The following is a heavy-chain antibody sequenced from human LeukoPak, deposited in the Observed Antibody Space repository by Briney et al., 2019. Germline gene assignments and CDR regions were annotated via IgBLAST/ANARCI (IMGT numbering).Heavy chain of an antibody. CDR1: GGSISSSNYY. D-gene: IGHD2-2*01. CDR2: PYYSGTT. V-gene: IGHV4-39*01. J-gene: IGHJ6*02. CDR3: ARHEGCSTTTCFYGMDV. Sequence: SETLSLTCTVSGGSISSSNYYWGWIRQPPGKGLEWIGSPYYSGTTFYNPSLKSRATMSVDTSKNQISLNLRSVTAADTAVYYCARHEGCSTTTCFYGMDVWGQGTTVTVSS.